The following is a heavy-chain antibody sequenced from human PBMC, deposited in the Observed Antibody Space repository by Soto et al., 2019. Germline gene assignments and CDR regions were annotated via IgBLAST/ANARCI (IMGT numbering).Heavy chain of an antibody. Sequence: QVQLVESGGGVVQPGRSLRLSCAASGFTFSSYGMHWVRQAPGKGLEWVAVIWYDGSNKYYADSVKGRFTISRDNSKNTLYLQMNRLRAEDTAVYYCAKELYCSGGRCSGIQDWSFDLWGRGTLVTVSS. J-gene: IGHJ2*01. V-gene: IGHV3-33*06. D-gene: IGHD2-15*01. CDR3: AKELYCSGGRCSGIQDWSFDL. CDR1: GFTFSSYG. CDR2: IWYDGSNK.